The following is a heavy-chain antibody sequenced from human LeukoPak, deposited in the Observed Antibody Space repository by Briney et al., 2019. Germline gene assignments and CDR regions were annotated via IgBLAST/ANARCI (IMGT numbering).Heavy chain of an antibody. D-gene: IGHD2-2*03. V-gene: IGHV1-18*01. CDR2: ISAYNGNA. Sequence: GASVKVSCKASGYTFTSYGFTWVRQAPGQGLEWMGWISAYNGNASYAQKLQGRVTMTTDTSTSTAYMELRSLRSEDTAVYYCAFGYCSSTSCYGDLLDVWGQGTTVTVSS. CDR1: GYTFTSYG. CDR3: AFGYCSSTSCYGDLLDV. J-gene: IGHJ6*02.